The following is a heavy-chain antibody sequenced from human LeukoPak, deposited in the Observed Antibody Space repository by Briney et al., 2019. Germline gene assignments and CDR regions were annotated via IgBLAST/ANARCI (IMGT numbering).Heavy chain of an antibody. J-gene: IGHJ4*02. V-gene: IGHV1-3*01. CDR1: GYIFTPHH. Sequence: ASVKVSCKPSGYIFTPHHIHWMRQAPGQGLELLGWVSAANNPEYSQKFQGRVVITRDASATTSYLELNSLRSEDTAVYYCAMSVEMPPIPSFDHWGQGTLVTVSS. CDR2: VSAANNP. CDR3: AMSVEMPPIPSFDH. D-gene: IGHD5-24*01.